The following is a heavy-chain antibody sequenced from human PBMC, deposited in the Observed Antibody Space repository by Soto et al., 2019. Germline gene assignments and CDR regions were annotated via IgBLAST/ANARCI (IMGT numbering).Heavy chain of an antibody. J-gene: IGHJ4*02. V-gene: IGHV3-43*01. CDR1: GFTFDDYT. Sequence: HPGGSLRLSCAASGFTFDDYTMHWVRQAPGKGLEWVSLISWDGGSTYYADSVKGRFTISRDNSKNSLYLQMNSLRTEDTALYYSASVRHYDILTGFPYYWGQGTLVTVSS. CDR2: ISWDGGST. D-gene: IGHD3-9*01. CDR3: ASVRHYDILTGFPYY.